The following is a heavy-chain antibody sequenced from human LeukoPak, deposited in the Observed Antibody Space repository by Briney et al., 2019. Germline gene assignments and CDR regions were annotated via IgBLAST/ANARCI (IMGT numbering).Heavy chain of an antibody. V-gene: IGHV4-34*01. CDR1: GGSFSGYY. CDR3: ARHVGGNCSSTSCYITINWFDH. D-gene: IGHD2-2*02. CDR2: INRSGST. Sequence: PSETLSLTCAVYGGSFSGYYWSWIRQPPGKGLEWIGEINRSGSTNYNPSLKSRVTISVDTSKNQFSLKLSSVTAADTAVYYCARHVGGNCSSTSCYITINWFDHWGQGTLVTVSS. J-gene: IGHJ5*02.